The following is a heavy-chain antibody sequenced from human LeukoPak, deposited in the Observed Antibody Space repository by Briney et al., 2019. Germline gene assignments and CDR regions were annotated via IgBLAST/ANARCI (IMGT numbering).Heavy chain of an antibody. Sequence: SETLSLTCTVSGGSISSYYWSWIRQPPGKGLEWIGYIYYSGSTNYNPSLKSRVTISVDTSKNQFSLKLSSVTAADTAVYYCARREMATLDDAFDIWGQGTMVTVSS. CDR1: GGSISSYY. CDR3: ARREMATLDDAFDI. J-gene: IGHJ3*02. CDR2: IYYSGST. D-gene: IGHD5-24*01. V-gene: IGHV4-59*01.